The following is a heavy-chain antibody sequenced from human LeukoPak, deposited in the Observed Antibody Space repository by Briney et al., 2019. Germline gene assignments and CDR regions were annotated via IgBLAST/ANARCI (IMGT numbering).Heavy chain of an antibody. D-gene: IGHD3-3*01. CDR3: ARDSSISYYYYYMDV. Sequence: ASVKVSCKASGYTFTSYGISWVRQAPGQGLEWMGWINPNSGGTNYAQKFQGRVTMTRDTSISTAYMELSRLRSDDTAVYYCARDSSISYYYYYMDVWGKGTTVTVSS. CDR1: GYTFTSYG. CDR2: INPNSGGT. V-gene: IGHV1-2*02. J-gene: IGHJ6*03.